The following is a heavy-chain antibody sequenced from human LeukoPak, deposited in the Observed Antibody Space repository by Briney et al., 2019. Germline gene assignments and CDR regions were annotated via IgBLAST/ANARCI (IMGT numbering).Heavy chain of an antibody. CDR3: ARDLEDSSPFGAFDM. CDR2: IWFDGIRK. CDR1: GFTFSSYG. D-gene: IGHD3-22*01. Sequence: PGRSLRLSCAASGFTFSSYGMHWVRQVPGKGLEWVAAIWFDGIRKYYADSVKGRLTISRDNSKNTLYLQMNSLGAEDTAVYYCARDLEDSSPFGAFDMWGQGTMVTVSS. V-gene: IGHV3-33*08. J-gene: IGHJ3*02.